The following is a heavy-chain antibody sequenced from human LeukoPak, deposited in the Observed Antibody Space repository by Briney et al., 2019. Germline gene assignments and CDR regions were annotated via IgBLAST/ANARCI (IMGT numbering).Heavy chain of an antibody. J-gene: IGHJ4*02. D-gene: IGHD4-17*01. CDR1: GFTFSNYV. V-gene: IGHV3-23*01. CDR3: ANVPITVTRNFDY. CDR2: ISGSGGNT. Sequence: GGSLRLSCAASGFTFSNYVMSWVRQAPGKGLEWVSSISGSGGNTYYADSVKGRFTISRDNSKNTLYLQMNSLRAEDTAVYYCANVPITVTRNFDYWGQGTLVTVSS.